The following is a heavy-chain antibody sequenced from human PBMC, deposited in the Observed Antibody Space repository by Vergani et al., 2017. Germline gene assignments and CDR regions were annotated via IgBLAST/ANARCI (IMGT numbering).Heavy chain of an antibody. CDR1: GGTFSSYA. D-gene: IGHD2-2*01. CDR2: IIPIFGTA. V-gene: IGHV1-69*13. Sequence: QVQLVQSGAEVKKPGSSVKVSCKASGGTFSSYAISWVRQAPGQGLEWMGGIIPIFGTANYAQKFRGRVTITADESTSTAYMELSSLRSEDTAVYYCARDRYCSSTSCSPGWFDPWGQGTLVTVSS. J-gene: IGHJ5*02. CDR3: ARDRYCSSTSCSPGWFDP.